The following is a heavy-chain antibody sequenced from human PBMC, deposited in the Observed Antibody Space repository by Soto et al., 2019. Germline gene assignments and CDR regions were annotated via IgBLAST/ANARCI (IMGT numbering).Heavy chain of an antibody. CDR2: IYHSGST. CDR1: GYSISSGYY. CDR3: ARDSRYYYYYGMDV. Sequence: ETLSLTCAVSGYSISSGYYWGWIRQPPGKGLEWIGSIYHSGSTYYNPSLKSRVTISVDTSKNQFSLKLSSVTAADTAVYYCARDSRYYYYYGMDVWGQGTTVTVS. J-gene: IGHJ6*02. V-gene: IGHV4-38-2*02.